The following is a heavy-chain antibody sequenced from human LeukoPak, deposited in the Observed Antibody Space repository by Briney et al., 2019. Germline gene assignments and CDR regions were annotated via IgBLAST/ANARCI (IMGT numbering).Heavy chain of an antibody. CDR3: ATDYDYVWGSYRPFDY. CDR1: GYTLTELS. V-gene: IGHV1-24*01. Sequence: ASVKVSCKVSGYTLTELSMHWVRQAPGKGLEWMGGFDPEDGETIYAQKFQGRVTMTEDTSTDTAYMELGSLRSEDTAVYYCATDYDYVWGSYRPFDYWGQGTLVTVSS. J-gene: IGHJ4*02. D-gene: IGHD3-16*02. CDR2: FDPEDGET.